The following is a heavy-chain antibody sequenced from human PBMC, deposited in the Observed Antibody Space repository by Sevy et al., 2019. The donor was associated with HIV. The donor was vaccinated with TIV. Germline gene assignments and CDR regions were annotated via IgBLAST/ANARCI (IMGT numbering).Heavy chain of an antibody. CDR3: ARDGGYSVKWYPLY. J-gene: IGHJ4*01. CDR1: GFAFSTHA. V-gene: IGHV3-30-3*01. Sequence: GGSLRLSCAASGFAFSTHAMHWVRQAPGKGLEWVAVISYEGTETFYAASVECRFTISRDNSKNMLSLQINSLRSEDTAMYYCARDGGYSVKWYPLYWGHGTLVTVSS. CDR2: ISYEGTET. D-gene: IGHD1-26*01.